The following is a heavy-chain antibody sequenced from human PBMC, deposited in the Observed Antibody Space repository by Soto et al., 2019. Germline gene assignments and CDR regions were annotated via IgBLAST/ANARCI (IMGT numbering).Heavy chain of an antibody. D-gene: IGHD3-3*01. Sequence: SETLSLTCTVSGGSISSYYWSWIRQPPGKGLEWIGYIYYSGSTNYNPSLKSRVTISVDTSKNQFSLKLSSVTAADTAVYYCARMIWSGYYPYYFDYWGQGTLVTVSS. V-gene: IGHV4-59*01. CDR1: GGSISSYY. CDR3: ARMIWSGYYPYYFDY. CDR2: IYYSGST. J-gene: IGHJ4*02.